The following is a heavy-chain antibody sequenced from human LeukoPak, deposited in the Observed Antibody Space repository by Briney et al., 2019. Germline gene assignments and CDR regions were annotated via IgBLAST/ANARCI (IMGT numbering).Heavy chain of an antibody. V-gene: IGHV3-23*01. CDR2: IFGSGGSP. J-gene: IGHJ4*02. Sequence: PGGSLRLSCEASGFTFGSHAMYWVRQAPGKELEWVAGIFGSGGSPHYADSVKGRFTISRDNSRNTVYLQINSLRADDTAVYYCGKTTVGYSSGQKPAWPVDYWGQGTLVTVSS. D-gene: IGHD5-18*01. CDR1: GFTFGSHA. CDR3: GKTTVGYSSGQKPAWPVDY.